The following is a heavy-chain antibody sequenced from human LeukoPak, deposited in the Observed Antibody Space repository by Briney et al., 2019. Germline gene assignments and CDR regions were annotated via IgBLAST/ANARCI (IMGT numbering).Heavy chain of an antibody. V-gene: IGHV3-7*01. CDR2: IKKTGSET. CDR1: GFTFSHFW. J-gene: IGHJ4*02. CDR3: AREDGYCSGGNCYSYFDS. Sequence: GGSLRLSCAASGFTFSHFWMSWVRQGPGKGLEWVAYIKKTGSETYYVDSVKGRFTITRDNTRNSLFLQMYSLRAEDTAVYFCAREDGYCSGGNCYSYFDSWGQGTLVTVSS. D-gene: IGHD2-15*01.